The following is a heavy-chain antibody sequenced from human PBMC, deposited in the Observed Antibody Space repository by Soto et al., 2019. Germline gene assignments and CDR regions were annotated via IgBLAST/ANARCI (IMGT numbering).Heavy chain of an antibody. CDR2: IYYSGST. CDR3: ARMTTVTTEGSVYYYGMDV. D-gene: IGHD4-17*01. V-gene: IGHV4-30-4*01. Sequence: PSETLSLTCTVSGGSISSGDYYWSWIRQPPGKGLEWIGYIYYSGSTYYNPSLKSRVTISVDTSKNQFSLKLSSVTAADTAVYYCARMTTVTTEGSVYYYGMDVWGQVTTVTVSS. J-gene: IGHJ6*02. CDR1: GGSISSGDYY.